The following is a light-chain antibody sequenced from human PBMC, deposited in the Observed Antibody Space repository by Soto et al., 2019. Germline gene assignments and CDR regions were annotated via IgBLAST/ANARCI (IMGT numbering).Light chain of an antibody. Sequence: SVLTQPASVSGSPGQSITISCTGTGSDIGDSNYVSWYQQHPGKAPKLVIYDVSNRPSGVSNRFSGSKSANTASLTISGLQAEDEADYYCSSFRSSSTSYVFGTGTKVTVL. CDR1: GSDIGDSNY. CDR2: DVS. CDR3: SSFRSSSTSYV. V-gene: IGLV2-14*03. J-gene: IGLJ1*01.